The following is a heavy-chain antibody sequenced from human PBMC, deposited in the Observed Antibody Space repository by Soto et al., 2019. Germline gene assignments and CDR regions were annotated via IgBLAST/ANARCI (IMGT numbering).Heavy chain of an antibody. J-gene: IGHJ6*02. Sequence: ASVKVSCKASGGTFSSYAISWVRQAPGQGLEWMGGIIPIFGTANYAQKFQGRVTITADESTSTAYMELSSLRSEDTAVYYCARDLSRWELPAYGMDVWGQGTTVTVSS. CDR3: ARDLSRWELPAYGMDV. V-gene: IGHV1-69*13. CDR1: GGTFSSYA. CDR2: IIPIFGTA. D-gene: IGHD1-26*01.